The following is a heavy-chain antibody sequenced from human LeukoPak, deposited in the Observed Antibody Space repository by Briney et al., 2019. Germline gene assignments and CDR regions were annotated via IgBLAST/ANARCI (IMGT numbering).Heavy chain of an antibody. V-gene: IGHV1-2*02. CDR3: ARARYCGGDCYYHFDY. Sequence: ASVKVSCKASGYTFTSYGISWVRQAPGQGLEWMGWINPNSGGTNYAQKFQGRVTMTRDTSISTAYMELSRLRSDDTAVYYCARARYCGGDCYYHFDYWGQGTLVTVSS. J-gene: IGHJ4*02. CDR1: GYTFTSYG. CDR2: INPNSGGT. D-gene: IGHD2-21*02.